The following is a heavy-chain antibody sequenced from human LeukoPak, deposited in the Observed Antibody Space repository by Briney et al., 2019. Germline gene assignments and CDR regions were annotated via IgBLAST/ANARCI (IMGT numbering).Heavy chain of an antibody. CDR1: GYTFTSYY. D-gene: IGHD5-18*01. V-gene: IGHV1-8*02. CDR2: MNPNSGNT. J-gene: IGHJ4*02. CDR3: ARAAGGYGPRGD. Sequence: ASVKVSCKASGYTFTSYYMHWVRQAPGQGLEWMGWMNPNSGNTGYAQKFQGRVTMTRNTSISTAYMELSSLRSEDTAVYYCARAAGGYGPRGDWGQGTLVTVSS.